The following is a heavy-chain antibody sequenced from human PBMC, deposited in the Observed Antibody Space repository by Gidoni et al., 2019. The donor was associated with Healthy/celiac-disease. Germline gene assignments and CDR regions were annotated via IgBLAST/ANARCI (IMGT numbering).Heavy chain of an antibody. CDR3: AREGYYDFWTPYFGYYYYGMDV. Sequence: QVQLVESGGGVVQPGRSLRLTCAASGFTFSSYAMHWVRQAPGKGLEWVAVITYDGSNKYYADSVKGRFPISRDNSKTTLYLQMNSLRAEDTAVYYCAREGYYDFWTPYFGYYYYGMDVWGQGTTVTVSS. CDR1: GFTFSSYA. D-gene: IGHD3-3*01. CDR2: ITYDGSNK. J-gene: IGHJ6*02. V-gene: IGHV3-30-3*01.